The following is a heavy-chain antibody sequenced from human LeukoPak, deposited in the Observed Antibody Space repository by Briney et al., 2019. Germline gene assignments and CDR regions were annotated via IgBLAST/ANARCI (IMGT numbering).Heavy chain of an antibody. J-gene: IGHJ4*02. D-gene: IGHD2-15*01. Sequence: PGGSLRLSCAASGFTFSSYAMSWVRQAPGKGLKWVSAISGSGGSTYYADSVKGRLTISRDNSKNTLYLQMNSLRAEDTAVYYCAKADYCSGGSCYYFDYWGQGTLVTISS. CDR1: GFTFSSYA. CDR2: ISGSGGST. V-gene: IGHV3-23*01. CDR3: AKADYCSGGSCYYFDY.